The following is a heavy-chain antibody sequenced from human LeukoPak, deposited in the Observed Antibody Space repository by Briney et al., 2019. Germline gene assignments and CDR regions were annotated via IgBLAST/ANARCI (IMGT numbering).Heavy chain of an antibody. CDR3: AVALSGSYVYYHTMDV. CDR2: ITNRGTYT. Sequence: GGSLRLSCTASGFTFSDCYMSWIRQAPGKGLEWVSYITNRGTYTNYADSVKGRFTISRDNAKNSLFLQMNNLGAEDTAVYYCAVALSGSYVYYHTMDVWGQGTTVTVSS. D-gene: IGHD3-10*01. J-gene: IGHJ6*02. CDR1: GFTFSDCY. V-gene: IGHV3-11*06.